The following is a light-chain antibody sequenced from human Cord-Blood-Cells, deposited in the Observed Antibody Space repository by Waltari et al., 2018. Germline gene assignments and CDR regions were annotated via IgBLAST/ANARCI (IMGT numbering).Light chain of an antibody. V-gene: IGKV1-8*01. CDR1: QGISSY. J-gene: IGKJ2*01. CDR2: AAS. Sequence: AIRITQSPSSLSASTGDRVTITCRASQGISSYLAWYHQKPGKAPKLLIYAASTLQSGVPSRFSGSGSGTDFTLTISCLQSEDFATYYCQQYYSYLYTFGQGTKLEIK. CDR3: QQYYSYLYT.